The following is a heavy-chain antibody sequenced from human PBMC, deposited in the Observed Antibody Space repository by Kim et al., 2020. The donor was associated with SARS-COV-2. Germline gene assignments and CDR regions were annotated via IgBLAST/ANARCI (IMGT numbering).Heavy chain of an antibody. V-gene: IGHV4-59*08. CDR2: IYSSGST. CDR3: ARHSKADKSPYRHFDS. J-gene: IGHJ4*02. D-gene: IGHD2-15*01. CDR1: GGSISSYY. Sequence: SETLSLTCTVSGGSISSYYWSWIRQSPEKGLEWVGYIYSSGSTNYNPSLHSRVTIFVDSSKNQISLKLSSVTAADTAIYYCARHSKADKSPYRHFDSWGQGTSVTVSS.